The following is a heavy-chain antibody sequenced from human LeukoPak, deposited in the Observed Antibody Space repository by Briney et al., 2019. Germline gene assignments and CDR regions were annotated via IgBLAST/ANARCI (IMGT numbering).Heavy chain of an antibody. CDR3: AREKDSPYYYYYGMDV. CDR1: GFTFSSYG. V-gene: IGHV3-30*03. Sequence: GGSLRLSCAASGFTFSSYGMHWVRQAPGKGLEWVAVISYDGSNKYYADSVKGRFTISRDNSKNTLYLQMNSLRAEDTAVYYCAREKDSPYYYYYGMDVWGQGTTVTVSS. CDR2: ISYDGSNK. J-gene: IGHJ6*02. D-gene: IGHD2-15*01.